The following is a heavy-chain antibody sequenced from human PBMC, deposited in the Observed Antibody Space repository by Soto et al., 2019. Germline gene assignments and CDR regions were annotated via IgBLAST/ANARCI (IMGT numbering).Heavy chain of an antibody. CDR1: GFTFSYYS. V-gene: IGHV3-48*02. CDR2: INSGSSTI. J-gene: IGHJ4*02. D-gene: IGHD3-22*01. CDR3: VTDLSVGVSNKPFDY. Sequence: EVQLVEAGGGLVQPGGSLRLSCKASGFTFSYYSLNWVRQGPGKGLEWIAHINSGSSTINYADSVRSRFTISRDDAKDSLNLQMNSLRDEDTANYYCVTDLSVGVSNKPFDYWGQGTLVTVSS.